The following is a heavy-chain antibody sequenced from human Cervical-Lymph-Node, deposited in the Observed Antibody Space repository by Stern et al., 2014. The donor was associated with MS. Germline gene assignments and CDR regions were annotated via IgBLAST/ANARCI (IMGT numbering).Heavy chain of an antibody. CDR3: ARDLADYRYYFDS. J-gene: IGHJ4*02. CDR1: GYTFSDYY. Sequence: VQLVESGTDVQKPGASAKVSCEASGYTFSDYYIHWVRQAPGQGLEWMGGINPATGATTYAENFEGRITMTRDTSISTAYMILSRLSSDDTAVYFCARDLADYRYYFDSWGPGTLVTVSS. D-gene: IGHD4-11*01. CDR2: INPATGAT. V-gene: IGHV1-2*02.